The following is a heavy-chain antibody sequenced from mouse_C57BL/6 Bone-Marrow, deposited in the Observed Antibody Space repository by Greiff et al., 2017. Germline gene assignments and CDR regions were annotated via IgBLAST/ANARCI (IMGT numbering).Heavy chain of an antibody. CDR2: IYPGSGST. CDR3: ARVGLGAMDY. Sequence: QVQLQQPGAELVKPGASVKMSCKASGYTFTSYWITWVKPRPGQGLEWIGDIYPGSGSTNYNEKFKSKATLTVDTSSITAYMQLSSLTSEDSAVYYCARVGLGAMDYWGQGTSVTVSS. CDR1: GYTFTSYW. V-gene: IGHV1-55*01. J-gene: IGHJ4*01. D-gene: IGHD2-4*01.